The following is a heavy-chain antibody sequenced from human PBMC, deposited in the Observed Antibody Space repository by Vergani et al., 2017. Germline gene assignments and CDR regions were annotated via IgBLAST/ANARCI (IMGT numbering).Heavy chain of an antibody. CDR2: ISWDGGST. Sequence: EVQLVESGGVVVQPGGSLRLSCAASGFTFDDYTMHWVRQAPGKGLEWVSLISWDGGSTYYADSVKGRFTISRDNSKISLYLQMNSLRTEDTALYYCAKDHSSSLIPGGXFDYWGQGTLVTVSS. CDR1: GFTFDDYT. V-gene: IGHV3-43*01. J-gene: IGHJ4*02. CDR3: AKDHSSSLIPGGXFDY. D-gene: IGHD6-6*01.